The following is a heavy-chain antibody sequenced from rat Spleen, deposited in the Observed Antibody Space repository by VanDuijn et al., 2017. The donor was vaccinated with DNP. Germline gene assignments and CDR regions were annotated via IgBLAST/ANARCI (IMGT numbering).Heavy chain of an antibody. CDR2: ISNGGST. CDR1: GFSLTTYG. Sequence: QVQLKESGPGLVQPSQTLSLTCTVSGFSLTTYGVTWVRQPPGKGLEWIGAISNGGSTYYESSLKSRLSISRDTSKSQVFLKRNSLQTEDTAIYFCTRGRYAVDYWGQGVMVTVSS. CDR3: TRGRYAVDY. J-gene: IGHJ2*01. D-gene: IGHD1-5*01. V-gene: IGHV2S12*01.